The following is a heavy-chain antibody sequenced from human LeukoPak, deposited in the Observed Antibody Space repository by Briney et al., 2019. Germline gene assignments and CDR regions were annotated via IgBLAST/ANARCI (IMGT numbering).Heavy chain of an antibody. Sequence: PGGSLRLSCAASGFTFSTYGMHWVRQAPGKGLEWVAFIRSDGSDKYYADSVKGRFTISRDNSKNTLYLQTNSLRAEDTAVYYCARVLAVDTAMVTPYYYYMDVWGKGTTVTVSS. CDR2: IRSDGSDK. CDR1: GFTFSTYG. D-gene: IGHD5-18*01. J-gene: IGHJ6*03. CDR3: ARVLAVDTAMVTPYYYYMDV. V-gene: IGHV3-30*02.